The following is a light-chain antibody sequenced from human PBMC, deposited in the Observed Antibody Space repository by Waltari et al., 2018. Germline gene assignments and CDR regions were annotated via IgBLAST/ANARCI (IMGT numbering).Light chain of an antibody. CDR3: CSYTGSSSPYV. V-gene: IGLV2-14*01. CDR1: SSDVGGYNL. CDR2: EVS. Sequence: QSALTQPASVSGSPGQSITIPCTGTSSDVGGYNLVPWYQQHPGKAPKLLIYEVSNRPSGVSNRFSGSKSGNTASLTISGLQAEDEADYYCCSYTGSSSPYVFGAGTKVTVL. J-gene: IGLJ1*01.